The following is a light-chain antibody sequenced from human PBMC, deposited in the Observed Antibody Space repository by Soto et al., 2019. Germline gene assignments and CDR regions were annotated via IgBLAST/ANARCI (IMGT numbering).Light chain of an antibody. Sequence: EIVMTQSPATLSVSPGERATLSCRASQSVGSNLAWYQQKAGQAPRLLIYGASTRATGIPARFSGSWSGAEFTLTISSLQSEGFALYYCQQYNNWPPVTFGQGTRLDIK. CDR3: QQYNNWPPVT. V-gene: IGKV3-15*01. J-gene: IGKJ5*01. CDR2: GAS. CDR1: QSVGSN.